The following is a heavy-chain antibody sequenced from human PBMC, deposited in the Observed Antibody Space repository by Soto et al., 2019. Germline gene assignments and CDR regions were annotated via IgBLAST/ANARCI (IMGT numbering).Heavy chain of an antibody. Sequence: NPXATLSLHFWVPGWPSSNAYVYWTWIRHPSGKGLEWIGNIYYSGNTYYNPSLKSRLTISIDTSKNQFSLTVGSVTAADTAVSYCASSSLYGLDLWGQGTTVTVSS. V-gene: IGHV4-30-4*01. J-gene: IGHJ6*02. CDR2: IYYSGNT. CDR3: ASSSLYGLDL. CDR1: GWPSSNAYVY.